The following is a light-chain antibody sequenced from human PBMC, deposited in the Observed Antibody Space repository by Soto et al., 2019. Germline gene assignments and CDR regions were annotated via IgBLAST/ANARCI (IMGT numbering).Light chain of an antibody. J-gene: IGLJ1*01. Sequence: QSVLTQPASVSGSPGQSITISCTGTSSDVGVYNYVSWYQQHPGKAPKLMIYEVSDRPSGVSNRFSGSKSGNTASLTISGLQAEDEADYYCSSYTSSGTYVLGTGTKVTVL. CDR3: SSYTSSGTYV. V-gene: IGLV2-14*01. CDR1: SSDVGVYNY. CDR2: EVS.